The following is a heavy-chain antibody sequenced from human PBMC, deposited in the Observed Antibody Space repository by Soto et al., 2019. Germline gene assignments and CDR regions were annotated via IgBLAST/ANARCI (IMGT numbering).Heavy chain of an antibody. D-gene: IGHD3-3*01. CDR3: AHSKVQGTIFGVVAAWFEP. Sequence: SGPTLVNPTQTLTLTCTFSGFSLSTSGVGVGWIRQPPGKALEWLALIYWNDDMRYSPSLKSRLTITKDTSKNQVVLTMTNMDPVDTATYYCAHSKVQGTIFGVVAAWFEPWGQGTLVTVSS. CDR1: GFSLSTSGVG. CDR2: IYWNDDM. V-gene: IGHV2-5*01. J-gene: IGHJ5*02.